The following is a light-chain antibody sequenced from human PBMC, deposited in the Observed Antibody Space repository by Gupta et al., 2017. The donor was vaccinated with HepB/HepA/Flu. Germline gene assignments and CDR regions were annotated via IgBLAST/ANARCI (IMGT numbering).Light chain of an antibody. Sequence: IVMSQSPDSVAVSLGERASINCKSSQSVLYSPNNRYNLAWYQQKPGQPPKVLIHWASTRASGVPDRFSGSGSGTDFTLTSSSLQAEDVAVYYCQQYYNTPVTFGQGTKLEIK. CDR2: WAS. V-gene: IGKV4-1*01. J-gene: IGKJ2*01. CDR3: QQYYNTPVT. CDR1: QSVLYSPNNRYN.